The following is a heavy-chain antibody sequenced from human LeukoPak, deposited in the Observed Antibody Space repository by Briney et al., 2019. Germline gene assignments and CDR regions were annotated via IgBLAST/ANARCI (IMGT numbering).Heavy chain of an antibody. D-gene: IGHD4-4*01. V-gene: IGHV3-23*01. J-gene: IGHJ4*02. CDR3: AKAGSYSHFLRIDY. CDR2: ISGSGGST. Sequence: PGGSLRLSCAASGFTFSSYAMSWVRQAPGKGLEWVSAISGSGGSTYYADSVKGRFTISRDNSKNTLYLQMNSLRAEDTAVYYCAKAGSYSHFLRIDYWGQGTLVTVSS. CDR1: GFTFSSYA.